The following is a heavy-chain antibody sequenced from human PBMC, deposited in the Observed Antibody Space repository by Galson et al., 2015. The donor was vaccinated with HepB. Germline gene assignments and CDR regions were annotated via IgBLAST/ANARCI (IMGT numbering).Heavy chain of an antibody. V-gene: IGHV3-49*04. CDR3: TRNHYDGYNRG. CDR1: GFTFSSYS. D-gene: IGHD5-24*01. CDR2: IRSKAYGGTT. Sequence: SLRLSCAASGFTFSSYSMNWVRQAPGKGLEWVGFIRSKAYGGTTEYAASVKGRFTISRDDSKSIAYLQMNSLKTEDTAVYYCTRNHYDGYNRGWGQGTLVTASS. J-gene: IGHJ4*02.